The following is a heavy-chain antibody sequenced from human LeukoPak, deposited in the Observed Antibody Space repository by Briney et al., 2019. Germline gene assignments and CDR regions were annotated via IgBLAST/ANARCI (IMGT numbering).Heavy chain of an antibody. D-gene: IGHD3-22*01. CDR3: ASQDYYDQQKPFDY. V-gene: IGHV1-69*13. CDR2: IIPIFGTA. CDR1: GGTFSSYA. Sequence: ASVKVSCKASGGTFSSYAISWVRQAPGQGLEWMGGIIPIFGTANYAQKFQGRVTITADESTSTAYMELSSLRSEDTAVYYCASQDYYDQQKPFDYWGQGTLVTVSS. J-gene: IGHJ4*02.